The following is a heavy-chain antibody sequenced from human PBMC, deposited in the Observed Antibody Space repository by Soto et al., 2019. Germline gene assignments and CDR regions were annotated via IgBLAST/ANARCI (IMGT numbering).Heavy chain of an antibody. CDR3: ARDTYYYGSGSLS. CDR1: GFIFSSYV. D-gene: IGHD3-10*01. V-gene: IGHV3-53*01. CDR2: IYSGGST. Sequence: GSLRLSCAASGFIFSSYVMSWVRQAPGKGLEWVSVIYSGGSTYYADSVKGRFTISRDNSKNTLYLQMNSLRAEDTAVYYCARDTYYYGSGSLSWGQGTQVTVSS. J-gene: IGHJ5*02.